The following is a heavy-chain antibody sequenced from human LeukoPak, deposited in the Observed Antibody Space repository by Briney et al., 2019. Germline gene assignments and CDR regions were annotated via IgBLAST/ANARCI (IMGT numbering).Heavy chain of an antibody. D-gene: IGHD6-19*01. CDR3: ARDSLAGTSRDY. CDR1: GFTFSSYS. J-gene: IGHJ4*02. CDR2: ISSSSSYI. V-gene: IGHV3-21*01. Sequence: GGSLRLSCAASGFTFSSYSMNWVRQAPGKGLEWVSSISSSSSYIYYADPVKGRFTISRDNAKNSLYLQMNSLRAEDTAVYYCARDSLAGTSRDYWGQGTLVTVSS.